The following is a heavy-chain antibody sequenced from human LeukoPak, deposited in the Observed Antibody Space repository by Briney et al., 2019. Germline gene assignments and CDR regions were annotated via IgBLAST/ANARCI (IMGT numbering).Heavy chain of an antibody. CDR3: ARTDPIAAAVDY. D-gene: IGHD6-13*01. CDR1: GFTFSSYA. J-gene: IGHJ4*02. Sequence: PGGSLRLSCAASGFTFSSYAMHWVRQAPGKGLEWVAVISYDGSNKYYADSVKGRFTISRDNSKNTLYLQMNSLRAEDTAVYYCARTDPIAAAVDYWGQGTLVTVSS. CDR2: ISYDGSNK. V-gene: IGHV3-30*04.